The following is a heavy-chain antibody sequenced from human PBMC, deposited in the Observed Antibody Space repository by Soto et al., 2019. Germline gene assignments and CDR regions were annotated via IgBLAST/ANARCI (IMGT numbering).Heavy chain of an antibody. J-gene: IGHJ5*02. CDR1: GYSFTTYW. D-gene: IGHD3-22*01. V-gene: IGHV5-10-1*01. CDR3: ARLPRAKDSSVYHTFDH. Sequence: PGESLKISCQASGYSFTTYWISWVRQMPGKGLECMGRIDPTDSYTDYGPSFEGHVTMSVDRSINTAYLEWSSLKASDSAMYYCARLPRAKDSSVYHTFDHWGLGTRATFP. CDR2: IDPTDSYT.